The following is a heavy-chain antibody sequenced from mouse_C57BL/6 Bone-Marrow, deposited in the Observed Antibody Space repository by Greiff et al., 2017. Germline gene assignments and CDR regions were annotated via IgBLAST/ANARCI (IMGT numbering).Heavy chain of an antibody. CDR3: ARGTRVVGFEV. CDR2: IYPGSGNT. D-gene: IGHD1-1*01. J-gene: IGHJ2*01. Sequence: VQLQESGAELARPGASVKLSCKASGYTFTGYGMSWVKQRTGQGLEWIGEIYPGSGNTYYNEKFKGKATLTADKSSSTAYMELRSLTSEDSAVSFCARGTRVVGFEVWGKGTTLTVSS. CDR1: GYTFTGYG. V-gene: IGHV1-81*01.